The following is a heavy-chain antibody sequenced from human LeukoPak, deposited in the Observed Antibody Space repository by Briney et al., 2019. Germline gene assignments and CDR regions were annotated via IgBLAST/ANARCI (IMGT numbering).Heavy chain of an antibody. D-gene: IGHD7-27*01. Sequence: AGGSLRLSCAVSGFTFEDYGMRWVRQLPGKGLECVSGINWNGGSAYYADSVKGRFTISRDNAKKALYLQMNSLGAEDATLYYCARDHWGEYSGGTTSPEGYIFDAWGQGTLVIVSS. J-gene: IGHJ4*02. CDR3: ARDHWGEYSGGTTSPEGYIFDA. CDR2: INWNGGSA. CDR1: GFTFEDYG. V-gene: IGHV3-20*04.